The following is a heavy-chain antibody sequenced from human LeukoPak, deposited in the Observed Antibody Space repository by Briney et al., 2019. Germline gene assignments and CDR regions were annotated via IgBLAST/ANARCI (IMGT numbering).Heavy chain of an antibody. CDR3: ARGRVPAAINYYYYYMDV. Sequence: SVKVSCKASGGTFSSYAISWVPQAPGQGLEWMGGIIPIFGTANYALKFQGGVTITTDESTSTAYMELSSLRSEDTAVYYCARGRVPAAINYYYYYMDVWGRGTTVTVSS. D-gene: IGHD2-2*02. V-gene: IGHV1-69*05. J-gene: IGHJ6*03. CDR2: IIPIFGTA. CDR1: GGTFSSYA.